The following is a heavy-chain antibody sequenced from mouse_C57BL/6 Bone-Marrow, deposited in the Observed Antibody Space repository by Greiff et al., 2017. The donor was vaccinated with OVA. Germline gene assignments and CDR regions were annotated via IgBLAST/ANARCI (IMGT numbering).Heavy chain of an antibody. CDR3: ARSSVRPWYLDV. J-gene: IGHJ1*03. Sequence: QVQLQQSGAELARPGASVKMSCKASGYTFTSYTMHWVKQRPGQGLEWIGYINPSSGYTKYNQKFKDKATLTADKSSSTAYMQLSSLTSEDSAVYYCARSSVRPWYLDVWGTGTTVTVSS. V-gene: IGHV1-4*01. CDR2: INPSSGYT. D-gene: IGHD2-14*01. CDR1: GYTFTSYT.